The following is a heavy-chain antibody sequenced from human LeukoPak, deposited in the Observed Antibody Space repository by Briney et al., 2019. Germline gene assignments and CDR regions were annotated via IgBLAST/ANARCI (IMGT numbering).Heavy chain of an antibody. CDR3: ARTQEAGYSSGRYDSYYYYYMDV. Sequence: ASVKVSCKASGYTFTSYAMNWVRQAPGQGLEWMGWINTDTGNPTYAQGFTGRFVFSLDTSVSTAYLQISSLKAADTAVYFCARTQEAGYSSGRYDSYYYYYMDVWGKGTTVTISS. D-gene: IGHD6-19*01. V-gene: IGHV7-4-1*02. J-gene: IGHJ6*03. CDR2: INTDTGNP. CDR1: GYTFTSYA.